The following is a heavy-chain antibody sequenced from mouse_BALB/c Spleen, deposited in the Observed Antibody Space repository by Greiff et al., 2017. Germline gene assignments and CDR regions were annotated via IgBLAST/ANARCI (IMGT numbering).Heavy chain of an antibody. Sequence: QVQLQQPGAELVKPGASVKMSCKASGYTFTSYNMHWVKQTPGQGLEWIGAIYPGNGDTSYNQKFKGKATLTADKSSSTAYMQLSSLTSEDSAVYYCARGLTFDYWGQGTTLTVSS. V-gene: IGHV1-12*01. CDR2: IYPGNGDT. J-gene: IGHJ2*01. CDR1: GYTFTSYN. CDR3: ARGLTFDY. D-gene: IGHD3-1*01.